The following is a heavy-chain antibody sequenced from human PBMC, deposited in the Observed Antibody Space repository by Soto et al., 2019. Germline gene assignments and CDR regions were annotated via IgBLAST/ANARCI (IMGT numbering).Heavy chain of an antibody. CDR2: IYYSGTT. V-gene: IGHV4-31*02. D-gene: IGHD1-1*01. CDR3: ASGHDAYKVRH. Sequence: WTWIRQHPGKGLEWIGYIYYSGTTYYNPSLKSRPTISMDTSENQFSLELTSVTAADTAIYFCASGHDAYKVRHWGQGTLVTGSS. J-gene: IGHJ4*02.